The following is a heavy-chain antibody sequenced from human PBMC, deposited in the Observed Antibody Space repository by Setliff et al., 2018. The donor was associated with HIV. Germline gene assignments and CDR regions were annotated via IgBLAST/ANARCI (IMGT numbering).Heavy chain of an antibody. D-gene: IGHD5-18*01. CDR2: VYYNGNT. Sequence: NPSETLSLTCTVSGGSISSTTYWWGWIRQPPGKGLEWIGTVYYNGNTFYDPSLKSRVTISIDMSKNQFSLKLTSVAAADTAVYYCAERPGYGYPFHIWGQGTMVTVSS. J-gene: IGHJ3*02. V-gene: IGHV4-39*01. CDR3: AERPGYGYPFHI. CDR1: GGSISSTTYW.